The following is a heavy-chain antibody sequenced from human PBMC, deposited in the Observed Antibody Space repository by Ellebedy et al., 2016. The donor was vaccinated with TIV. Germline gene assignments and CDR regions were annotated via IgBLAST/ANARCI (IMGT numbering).Heavy chain of an antibody. CDR3: ARDESFPPRGGHYYYYYGMDV. Sequence: GESLKISXAASGFTFSSYSMNWVRQAPGKGLEWVSYISSSSSTIYYADSVKGRFTISRDNAKNSLYLQMNSLRAEDTAVYYCARDESFPPRGGHYYYYYGMDVWGQGTTVTVSS. CDR2: ISSSSSTI. J-gene: IGHJ6*02. CDR1: GFTFSSYS. D-gene: IGHD1-26*01. V-gene: IGHV3-48*04.